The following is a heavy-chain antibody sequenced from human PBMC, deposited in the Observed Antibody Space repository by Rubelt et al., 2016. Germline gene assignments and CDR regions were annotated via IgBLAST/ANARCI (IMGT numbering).Heavy chain of an antibody. J-gene: IGHJ6*02. D-gene: IGHD2-8*01. CDR2: ISSSSSTI. CDR3: ARGSRDYCTNCVCYSPKYYGMDV. Sequence: QVPGAGLEWVSYISSSSSTIYYADSVKGRFTISRDNAKNSLYLQMNSLRAEDTAVYYCARGSRDYCTNCVCYSPKYYGMDVWGQGTTVTVSS. V-gene: IGHV3-48*04.